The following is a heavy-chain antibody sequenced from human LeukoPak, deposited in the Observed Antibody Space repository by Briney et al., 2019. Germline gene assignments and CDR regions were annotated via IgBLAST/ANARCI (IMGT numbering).Heavy chain of an antibody. CDR2: MHPSEST. J-gene: IGHJ3*01. V-gene: IGHV4-39*01. Sequence: SETLSLTCTVSGGSINRSSYDWAWIRQPPGKGMEWIGSMHPSESTYYNPSLRSRVTISVDTSKNQFSLSLTSVTAADRAVYYCERQPPYSSPFDVWGQGTMVSVSS. D-gene: IGHD2-21*01. CDR3: ERQPPYSSPFDV. CDR1: GGSINRSSYD.